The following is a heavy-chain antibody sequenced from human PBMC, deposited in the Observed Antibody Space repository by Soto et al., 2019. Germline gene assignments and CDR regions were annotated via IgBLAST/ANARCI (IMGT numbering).Heavy chain of an antibody. J-gene: IGHJ3*02. D-gene: IGHD1-1*01. Sequence: GGSLRLSCAASGFTFDDYAMHWVRQAPGKGLEWVSAISWNSGTIAYADSVKGRFTISRDNVKNSLYLQMNSLRAEDTALYYCANDIPKRAGNSCDAYAMWGQGTMVTVSS. CDR3: ANDIPKRAGNSCDAYAM. V-gene: IGHV3-9*01. CDR1: GFTFDDYA. CDR2: ISWNSGTI.